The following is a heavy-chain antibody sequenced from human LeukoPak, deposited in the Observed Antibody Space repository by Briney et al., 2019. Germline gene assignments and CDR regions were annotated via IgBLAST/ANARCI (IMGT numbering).Heavy chain of an antibody. CDR3: ARDDYDILTGATGYFDY. J-gene: IGHJ4*02. V-gene: IGHV3-21*01. D-gene: IGHD3-9*01. CDR2: ISSSSSYI. Sequence: GGSLRPSCAASGFTFSSYSMNWVRQAPGKGLEWVSSISSSSSYIYYADSVKGRFTISRDNAKNSLYLQMNSLRAEDTAVYYCARDDYDILTGATGYFDYWGQGTLVTVSS. CDR1: GFTFSSYS.